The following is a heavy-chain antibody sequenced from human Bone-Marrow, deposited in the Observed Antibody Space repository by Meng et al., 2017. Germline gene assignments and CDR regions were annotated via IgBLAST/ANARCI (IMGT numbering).Heavy chain of an antibody. CDR3: ARRVHDGSGHHYFDY. CDR1: GGSTTSTSYY. D-gene: IGHD3-22*01. V-gene: IGHV4-39*01. Sequence: QLQLQEAGPGLVKPSETLSPTCTVSGGSTTSTSYYWDWIRQSPAKGLEWIGTIGYSGTIVYNPSLSSRVTMTLDTSKNQFSLKLSSVTAPDTAVYYCARRVHDGSGHHYFDYWGQGTLVTVSS. J-gene: IGHJ4*02. CDR2: IGYSGTI.